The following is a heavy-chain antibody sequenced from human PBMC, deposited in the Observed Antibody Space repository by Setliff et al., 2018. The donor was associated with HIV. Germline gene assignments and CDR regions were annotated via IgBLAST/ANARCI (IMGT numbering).Heavy chain of an antibody. Sequence: PGGSLRLSCATSGFIFSSYEMNWVRQTPGKGLECVSYIGGSGSARYYAASVKGRFTIFRENAKNSVYLQMNSLRAEDTAVYYCARDGPGLSKADYYGMDVWGQGTKVTSP. CDR3: ARDGPGLSKADYYGMDV. V-gene: IGHV3-48*03. CDR1: GFIFSSYE. CDR2: IGGSGSAR. J-gene: IGHJ6*02.